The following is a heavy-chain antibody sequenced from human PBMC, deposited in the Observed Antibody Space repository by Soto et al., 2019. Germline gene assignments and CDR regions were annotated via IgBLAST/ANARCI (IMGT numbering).Heavy chain of an antibody. CDR3: VKAAVSSWYFRDH. J-gene: IGHJ4*02. CDR1: GYSFTGHY. V-gene: IGHV1-2*02. D-gene: IGHD6-13*01. Sequence: QVQLVQSGAEVKKPGASVKVSCKASGYSFTGHYLHWVRQAPGQGLQWMGWINPNSGGINYAQKFQGRVTMTRDTSISTAYMEMSRLRSDDTAVYYCVKAAVSSWYFRDHWGQGTLVTVSS. CDR2: INPNSGGI.